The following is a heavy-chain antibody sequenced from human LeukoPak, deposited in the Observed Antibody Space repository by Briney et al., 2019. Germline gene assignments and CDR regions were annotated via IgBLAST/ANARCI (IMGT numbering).Heavy chain of an antibody. J-gene: IGHJ6*02. CDR2: IYYSGST. Sequence: PSETLSLTCTVSGGSISSGDYYWSWIRQPPGKGLEWIGYIYYSGSTYYNPSLKSRVTISVDTSKNQFSLKLSSVTAADTAVYYCARAHIVYCYGMDVWGQGTTVTVSS. V-gene: IGHV4-30-4*01. D-gene: IGHD2-21*01. CDR3: ARAHIVYCYGMDV. CDR1: GGSISSGDYY.